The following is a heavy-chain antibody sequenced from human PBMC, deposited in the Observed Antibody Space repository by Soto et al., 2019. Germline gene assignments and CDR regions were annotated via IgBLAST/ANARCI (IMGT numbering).Heavy chain of an antibody. V-gene: IGHV4-34*01. CDR3: ARGSIRFFEWLLYQANWFDP. CDR1: GGSFCGYY. CDR2: INHSGST. Sequence: PSETLSLACAVYGGSFCGYYWSWIRQPPGKGLEWIGEINHSGSTNYNPSLKSRVTISVDTSKNQFSLKLSSVTAADTAVYYCARGSIRFFEWLLYQANWFDPSGQGTLVTVSS. J-gene: IGHJ5*02. D-gene: IGHD3-3*01.